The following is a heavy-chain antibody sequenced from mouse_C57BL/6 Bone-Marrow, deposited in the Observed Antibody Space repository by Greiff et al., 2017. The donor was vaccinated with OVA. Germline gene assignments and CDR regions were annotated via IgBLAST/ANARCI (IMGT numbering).Heavy chain of an antibody. J-gene: IGHJ1*03. Sequence: VQLQQPGAELVKPGASVKLSCKASGYTFTSYWMQWVKQRPGQGLEWIGEIDPSDSYTNYTQKFKGKATLTVDTSSSTAYMQLSSLTSEDSAVYYCASPKILYSNYWYFDVWGTGTTVTVSS. CDR3: ASPKILYSNYWYFDV. V-gene: IGHV1-50*01. D-gene: IGHD2-5*01. CDR1: GYTFTSYW. CDR2: IDPSDSYT.